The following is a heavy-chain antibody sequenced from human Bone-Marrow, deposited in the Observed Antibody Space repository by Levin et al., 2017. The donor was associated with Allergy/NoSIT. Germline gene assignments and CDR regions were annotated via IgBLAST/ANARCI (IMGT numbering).Heavy chain of an antibody. V-gene: IGHV3-74*01. CDR2: INSDGSTI. CDR1: GFTFFSHW. D-gene: IGHD4-17*01. CDR3: ARENGDFINYYGMDV. Sequence: GGSLRLSCSASGFTFFSHWMHWVRQAPGKGLECVSRINSDGSTITYADSVKGRFTVSRDNTKDTLYLHMKSLRAEDTAVYYCARENGDFINYYGMDVWGQGTTVTVSS. J-gene: IGHJ6*02.